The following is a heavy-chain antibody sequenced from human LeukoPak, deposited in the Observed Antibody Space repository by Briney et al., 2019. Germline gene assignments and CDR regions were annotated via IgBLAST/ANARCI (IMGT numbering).Heavy chain of an antibody. Sequence: SETLSLTCAVSGDSISNSRYHWGWIRQPPGKGLEWMATINYTGSTYYNSSLKSRVTISVDTSKNQFSLKLTSVTAADTAVYYCARHLMAVIDPWGQGTLVTVSS. CDR2: INYTGST. V-gene: IGHV4-39*01. D-gene: IGHD2-8*01. J-gene: IGHJ5*02. CDR1: GDSISNSRYH. CDR3: ARHLMAVIDP.